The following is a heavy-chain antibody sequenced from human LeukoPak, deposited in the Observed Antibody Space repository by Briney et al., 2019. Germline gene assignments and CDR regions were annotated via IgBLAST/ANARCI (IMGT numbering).Heavy chain of an antibody. D-gene: IGHD3-9*01. J-gene: IGHJ3*02. CDR1: GLTVSSNY. CDR3: ARSSHYDILTGYSEEDAFDI. V-gene: IGHV3-53*01. CDR2: IYSGGST. Sequence: GGSLRLSCAASGLTVSSNYMIWVRQAPGKGLEWVSVIYSGGSTDYADSVKGRFTISRDNSKNTLYLQMNSLRVEDTAVYYCARSSHYDILTGYSEEDAFDIWGQGTMVTVSS.